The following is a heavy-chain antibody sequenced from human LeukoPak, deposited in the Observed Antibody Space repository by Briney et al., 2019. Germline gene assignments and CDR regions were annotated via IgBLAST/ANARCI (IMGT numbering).Heavy chain of an antibody. V-gene: IGHV1-24*01. CDR2: FDPEDGET. Sequence: ASVKVSCKVSEDTLTELAMHWVRQAPGKGLEWMGGFDPEDGETIYAQKFQGRVTMTEDTSTDTAFMELSSLRSEDTAVYYCATVGGHRDPDLLYFDYWGQGNLVTVSS. D-gene: IGHD5-12*01. CDR1: EDTLTELA. J-gene: IGHJ4*02. CDR3: ATVGGHRDPDLLYFDY.